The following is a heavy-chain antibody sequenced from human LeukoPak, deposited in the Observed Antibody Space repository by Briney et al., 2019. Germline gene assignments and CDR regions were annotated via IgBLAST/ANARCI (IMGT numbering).Heavy chain of an antibody. V-gene: IGHV4-61*02. J-gene: IGHJ4*02. CDR2: IYTSGST. D-gene: IGHD3-9*01. CDR1: GGSISSGSYY. CDR3: AGGGPALFCY. Sequence: PSQTLSLTCTVSGGSISSGSYYWRWIRQPAGKGLEWIGRIYTSGSTNYNPSLKSRVTISVDTSKNQFSLKLSSDTAADTTVYYSAGGGPALFCYWGQGTLVT.